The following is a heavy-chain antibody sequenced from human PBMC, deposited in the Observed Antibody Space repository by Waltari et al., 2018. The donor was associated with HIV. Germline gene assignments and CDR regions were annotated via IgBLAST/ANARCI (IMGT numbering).Heavy chain of an antibody. D-gene: IGHD4-17*01. Sequence: EVQRVESGGGLVKRGGSLRLSCAASGCSFKTHWMTGVRLAPGSGVDWVANIKDVGSYKFYVDSVKGRFTISRDNAKNSLYLHMNSLRVEDTAIYYCALEGSTVASFHHWGQGTLVTVSS. CDR3: ALEGSTVASFHH. CDR1: GCSFKTHW. J-gene: IGHJ1*01. V-gene: IGHV3-7*04. CDR2: IKDVGSYK.